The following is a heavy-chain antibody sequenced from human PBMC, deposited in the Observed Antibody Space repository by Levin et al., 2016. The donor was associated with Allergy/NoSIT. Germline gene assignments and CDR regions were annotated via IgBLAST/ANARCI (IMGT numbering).Heavy chain of an antibody. CDR1: GGSISGSTYY. CDR2: TYYNGGA. J-gene: IGHJ4*02. D-gene: IGHD5-18*01. Sequence: GSLRLSCTVSGGSISGSTYYWDWVRQAPGKGPEWIGATYYNGGAHYNPSLKSRVTISIDTSKNQFSLKLTSVTAADTAMYYCVRLVDTALFALFSGNYFDYWGRGSLVTVSP. CDR3: VRLVDTALFALFSGNYFDY. V-gene: IGHV4-39*01.